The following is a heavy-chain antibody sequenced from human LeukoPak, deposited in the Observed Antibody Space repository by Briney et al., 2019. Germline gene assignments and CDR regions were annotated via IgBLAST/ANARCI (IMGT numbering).Heavy chain of an antibody. J-gene: IGHJ4*02. V-gene: IGHV3-30*02. Sequence: PGGSLRLSCAASGFTFSSYSMHWVRQAPGKGLEWVAFIRYDGSNTYYADSVKGRFTISRDNSKNTLYVQMNSLRGEDTAVYYCVKDLGYSSGLADYWGQGTLVTVSS. CDR3: VKDLGYSSGLADY. D-gene: IGHD6-19*01. CDR1: GFTFSSYS. CDR2: IRYDGSNT.